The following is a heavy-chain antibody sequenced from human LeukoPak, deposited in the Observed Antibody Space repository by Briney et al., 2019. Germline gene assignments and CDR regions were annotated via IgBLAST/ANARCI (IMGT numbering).Heavy chain of an antibody. Sequence: PSETLSLTCTVSGGSISSYYWSWIRQPPGKGLEWIGYIYYNGSTNYNPSLKSRVTISVDTSKNQFSLKLSSVTAADTAVYYCARVIAVAGAFNAFDIWGQGTMVTVSS. J-gene: IGHJ3*02. CDR3: ARVIAVAGAFNAFDI. D-gene: IGHD6-19*01. V-gene: IGHV4-59*01. CDR1: GGSISSYY. CDR2: IYYNGST.